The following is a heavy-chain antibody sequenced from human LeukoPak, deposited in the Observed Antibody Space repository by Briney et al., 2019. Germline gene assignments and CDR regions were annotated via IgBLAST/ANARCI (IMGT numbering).Heavy chain of an antibody. CDR2: ISNSSGST. J-gene: IGHJ4*02. D-gene: IGHD1-26*01. CDR1: GFTFSSYV. V-gene: IGHV3-23*01. Sequence: GGSLRLSCAASGFTFSSYVMSWVRQAPGKGLEWVSGISNSSGSTYYADSVKGRVTISRDKSKNTLYLQMNSLRAEDTAVYYCAKVGGSYRGVYYFDYWGQGTLVSVSS. CDR3: AKVGGSYRGVYYFDY.